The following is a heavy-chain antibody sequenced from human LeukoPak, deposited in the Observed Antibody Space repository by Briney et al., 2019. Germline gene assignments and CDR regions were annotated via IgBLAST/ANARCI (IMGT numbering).Heavy chain of an antibody. CDR3: ARPPPYYYDSSGYFQH. J-gene: IGHJ1*01. Sequence: ASVKVSCKASGYTFTSYGISWVRQAPGQGLEWMGWISAYNGNTNYAQKLQGRVTMTTDTSTSTAYMELRSLRSDDTAVYYCARPPPYYYDSSGYFQHWGQGTLVTVSS. CDR1: GYTFTSYG. CDR2: ISAYNGNT. D-gene: IGHD3-22*01. V-gene: IGHV1-18*01.